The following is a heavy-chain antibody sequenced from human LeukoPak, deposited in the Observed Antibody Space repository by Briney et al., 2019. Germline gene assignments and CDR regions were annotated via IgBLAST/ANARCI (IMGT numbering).Heavy chain of an antibody. CDR2: ISYDGSNK. J-gene: IGHJ4*02. CDR1: GFTFSSYG. Sequence: GGSLRLSCAASGFTFSSYGMHWVRQAPGKGLEWVAVISYDGSNKYYADSVKGRFTISRDNSKNTLYLQINSLRAEDTAAYYCAKDMYSSSWYYLDYWGQGTLVTVSS. D-gene: IGHD6-13*01. V-gene: IGHV3-30*18. CDR3: AKDMYSSSWYYLDY.